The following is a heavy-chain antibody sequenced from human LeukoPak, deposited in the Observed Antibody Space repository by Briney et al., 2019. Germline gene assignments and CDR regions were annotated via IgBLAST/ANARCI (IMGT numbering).Heavy chain of an antibody. CDR2: IKQDGSEK. CDR1: GFTFSSYW. J-gene: IGHJ4*02. Sequence: GGSLRLSCAAPGFTFSSYWMSWVRQAPGKGLEWVANIKQDGSEKYYVDSVKGRFTISRDNAKNSPYLQMNSLRAEDTAVYYCARDKGRWVAARPGYWGQGTLVTVSS. V-gene: IGHV3-7*01. CDR3: ARDKGRWVAARPGY. D-gene: IGHD6-6*01.